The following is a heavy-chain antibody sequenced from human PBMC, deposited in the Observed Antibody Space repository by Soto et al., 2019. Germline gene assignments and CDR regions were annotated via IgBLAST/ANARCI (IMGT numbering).Heavy chain of an antibody. Sequence: GASVKVSCKASGYTFTGYYMHWVRQAPGQGLEWMGWINPNSGGTNYAQKFQGWVTMTRDTSISTAYMELSRLRSDDTAVYYCAGDPRAIVATIERYYYYGMDVWGQGTTVTVSS. CDR2: INPNSGGT. CDR1: GYTFTGYY. D-gene: IGHD5-12*01. CDR3: AGDPRAIVATIERYYYYGMDV. V-gene: IGHV1-2*04. J-gene: IGHJ6*02.